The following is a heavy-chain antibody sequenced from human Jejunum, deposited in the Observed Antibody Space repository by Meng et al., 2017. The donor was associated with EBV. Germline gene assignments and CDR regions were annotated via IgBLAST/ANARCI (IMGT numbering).Heavy chain of an antibody. J-gene: IGHJ4*02. CDR3: ASDRYSSRWSKY. CDR1: GFSLDDYA. D-gene: IGHD6-13*01. Sequence: EGEVVEVWGGVVRPGGSLRLSCAAAGFSLDDYAVTWVRQPPGKGLVSSADSLKGRFTISRDTAKNTLYLQMNSLRVEDTAVYYCASDRYSSRWSKYWGQGTLVTVSS. V-gene: IGHV3-20*04.